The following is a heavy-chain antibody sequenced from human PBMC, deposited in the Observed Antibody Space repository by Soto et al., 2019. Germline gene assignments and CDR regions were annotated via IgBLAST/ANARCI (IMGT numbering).Heavy chain of an antibody. CDR2: IIPIFGTA. V-gene: IGHV1-69*06. J-gene: IGHJ6*02. D-gene: IGHD2-15*01. Sequence: QVQLVQSGAEVKKPGSSVKVSCKASGCTFSSYAISWVRQAPGQGLEWMGGIIPIFGTANYAQKFQGRVTITADKSTSTAYMELSSLRSEDTAVYYCARVCSGGICYDREYYYGMDVWGQGPTVTVSS. CDR1: GCTFSSYA. CDR3: ARVCSGGICYDREYYYGMDV.